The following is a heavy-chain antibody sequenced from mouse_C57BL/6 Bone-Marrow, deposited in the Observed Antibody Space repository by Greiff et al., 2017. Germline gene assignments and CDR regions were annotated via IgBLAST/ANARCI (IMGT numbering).Heavy chain of an antibody. CDR1: GYTFTSYW. CDR3: ARRGYYGNPYYAMDY. D-gene: IGHD2-1*01. Sequence: QVQLQQPGTELVKPGASVKLSCKASGYTFTSYWLHWVKQRPGQGLEWIGNINPSNGGTNYNEKFKSKATLTVDKSSSTAYMQLSSLTSEDSAAYYCARRGYYGNPYYAMDYWGQGTSVTVSS. V-gene: IGHV1-53*01. J-gene: IGHJ4*01. CDR2: INPSNGGT.